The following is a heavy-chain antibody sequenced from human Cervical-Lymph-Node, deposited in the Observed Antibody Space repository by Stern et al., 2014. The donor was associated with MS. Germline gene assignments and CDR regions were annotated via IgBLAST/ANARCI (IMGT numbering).Heavy chain of an antibody. Sequence: VQLVQSGGGVVQPGRSLRLSCAASGFTFDSYAMPWVRQTPGKGLEWVALISYDGDNKYYADSVKGRFPISRDNSKNTLYLLMNSLRPEDTALYYCARERFSRSSRLFDYWGQGALVTVTS. D-gene: IGHD6-6*01. V-gene: IGHV3-30-3*01. CDR2: ISYDGDNK. CDR1: GFTFDSYA. J-gene: IGHJ4*02. CDR3: ARERFSRSSRLFDY.